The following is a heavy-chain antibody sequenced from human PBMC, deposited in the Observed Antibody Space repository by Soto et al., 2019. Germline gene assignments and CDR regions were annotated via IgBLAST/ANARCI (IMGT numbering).Heavy chain of an antibody. J-gene: IGHJ4*02. CDR3: ARQHTLDSSAWYN. Sequence: EVQLVQCGPEVKKPGESLQISCKGTGHTFTDYSIGWVGHVPGKGLGWIGTIYPGDSDSRNSPSFEGQVTMSVDRSITTAYLQWSTLKASDTAMYYCARQHTLDSSAWYNWGQETLVTVSS. CDR1: GHTFTDYS. CDR2: IYPGDSDS. V-gene: IGHV5-51*01. D-gene: IGHD6-19*01.